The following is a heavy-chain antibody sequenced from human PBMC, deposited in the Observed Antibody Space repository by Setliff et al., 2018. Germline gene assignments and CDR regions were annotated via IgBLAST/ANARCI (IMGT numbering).Heavy chain of an antibody. V-gene: IGHV1-46*01. J-gene: IGHJ4*02. D-gene: IGHD2-15*01. CDR1: GYTFTGYY. Sequence: ASVKVSCKASGYTFTGYYMHWVRQAPGQGLEWMGIINPSGGSTSYAQKFQGRVTMTRDTSTSTVYMELSSLRSEDTAVYYCAREAKRNVVVVVAATPVYWSQGTLVTVSS. CDR2: INPSGGST. CDR3: AREAKRNVVVVVAATPVY.